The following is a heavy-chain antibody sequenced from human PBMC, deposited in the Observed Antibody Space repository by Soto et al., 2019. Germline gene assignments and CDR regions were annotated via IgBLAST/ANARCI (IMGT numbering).Heavy chain of an antibody. D-gene: IGHD6-6*01. Sequence: SETLSLTCAVSGGSISSSNWWSWVRQPPGKGLEWIGEIYHSGSTNYNPSLKSRVTISVDKSKNQFSLKLSSVTAADTAVYYCARATIAARPGYYYYGMDVWGQGTTVTVSS. CDR2: IYHSGST. CDR1: GGSISSSNW. CDR3: ARATIAARPGYYYYGMDV. J-gene: IGHJ6*02. V-gene: IGHV4-4*02.